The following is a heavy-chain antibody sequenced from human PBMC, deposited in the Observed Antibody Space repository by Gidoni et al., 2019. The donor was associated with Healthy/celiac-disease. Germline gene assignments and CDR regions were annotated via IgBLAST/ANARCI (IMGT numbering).Heavy chain of an antibody. CDR3: ARHGGYYDSSGYYFGY. D-gene: IGHD3-22*01. CDR1: GGSIRSSSYY. CDR2: IYYRGIT. Sequence: QLQLQESGPGLVKPSETLSTTCTVPGGSIRSSSYYWGWIRRPPGKGLEWIGSIYYRGITYYNPSLKRRVTISVDTSMNQFSLKLSSVTAADTAVYYCARHGGYYDSSGYYFGYWGQGTLVTVSS. J-gene: IGHJ4*02. V-gene: IGHV4-39*01.